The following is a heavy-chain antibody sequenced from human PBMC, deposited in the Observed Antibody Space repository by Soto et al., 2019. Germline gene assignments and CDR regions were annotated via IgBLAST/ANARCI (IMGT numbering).Heavy chain of an antibody. Sequence: SVKVSGKASGFTFTSSAVQWVRQARGQRLEWIGWIVVGSGNTNYAQNFQERVTITRDMSTSTAYMGLSSLRSEDTAVYYCARGRPGAGSSAKFDPWVQGTLVTVSS. CDR3: ARGRPGAGSSAKFDP. V-gene: IGHV1-58*01. CDR1: GFTFTSSA. CDR2: IVVGSGNT. D-gene: IGHD2-2*01. J-gene: IGHJ5*02.